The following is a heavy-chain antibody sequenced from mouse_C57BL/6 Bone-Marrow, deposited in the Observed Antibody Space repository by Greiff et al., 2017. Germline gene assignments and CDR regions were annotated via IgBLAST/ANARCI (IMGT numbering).Heavy chain of an antibody. Sequence: DVKLVESGGDLVKPGGSLKLSCAASGFTFSSYGMSWVRQTPDKRLEWVATISSGGSYTYYPDSVKGRFTISRDNAKNTLYLQMSSLKAEDTAMYYCANLRRAWFAYWGQGTLVTVSA. D-gene: IGHD2-12*01. CDR3: ANLRRAWFAY. CDR2: ISSGGSYT. CDR1: GFTFSSYG. J-gene: IGHJ3*01. V-gene: IGHV5-6*02.